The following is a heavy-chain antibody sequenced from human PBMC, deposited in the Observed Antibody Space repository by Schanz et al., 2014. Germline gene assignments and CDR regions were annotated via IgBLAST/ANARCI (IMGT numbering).Heavy chain of an antibody. CDR2: ISPLLGVA. V-gene: IGHV1-69*04. CDR1: GGTFVTFF. J-gene: IGHJ4*02. Sequence: QVHLVQSGAEVKEPGSSVKVSCKPSGGTFVTFFFTWVRQAPGQGPQWMGRISPLLGVANYAQEFQGRLTITADTSTSTAYMELSSLRSEDTAVYFCARIIDGDYRYWGQGTLVTVSS. CDR3: ARIIDGDYRY. D-gene: IGHD4-17*01.